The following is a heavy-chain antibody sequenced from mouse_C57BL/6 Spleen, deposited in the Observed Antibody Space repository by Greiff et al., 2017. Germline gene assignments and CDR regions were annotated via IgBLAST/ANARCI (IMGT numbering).Heavy chain of an antibody. D-gene: IGHD1-1*01. CDR3: TSRSSYDY. V-gene: IGHV14-4*01. CDR1: GFNIKDDY. CDR2: IYPENGDT. Sequence: EVQLVESGAELVRPGASVKLSCTASGFNIKDDYMHWVKQRPEQGLEWIGWIYPENGDTEYASKFQGKATITADTSSNTAYLQLSSLTSEDTAVYYGTSRSSYDYWGQGTTLTVSS. J-gene: IGHJ2*01.